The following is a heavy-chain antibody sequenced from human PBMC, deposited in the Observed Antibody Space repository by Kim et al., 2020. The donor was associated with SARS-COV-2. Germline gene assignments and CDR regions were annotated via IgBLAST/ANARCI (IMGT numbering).Heavy chain of an antibody. Sequence: SETLSLTCFVSDFSVSNYDYWGWIRQSPEKGLEWIGTIHRGGTTYYSPSLQSRISVSIDTSKTQFFLNLKSVTAADTAVYYCATVSRLEAGLYNFDPW. J-gene: IGHJ5*02. CDR1: DFSVSNYDY. CDR3: ATVSRLEAGLYNFDP. CDR2: IHRGGTT. D-gene: IGHD3-3*01. V-gene: IGHV4-38-2*02.